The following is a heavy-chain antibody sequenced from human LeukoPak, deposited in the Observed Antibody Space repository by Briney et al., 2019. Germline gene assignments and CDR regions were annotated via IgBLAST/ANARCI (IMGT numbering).Heavy chain of an antibody. CDR3: ARDGVVVAGVLRGYYYGMDV. J-gene: IGHJ6*02. Sequence: GASVKCSCKASGYNFSSYAMNWVRQAPGQGLEWMGWINTTTGNPTYAQGFTGRFVFSLDTSVSTAYLQISSLKAEDTAVYYCARDGVVVAGVLRGYYYGMDVWGQGTTVTVSS. D-gene: IGHD2-15*01. V-gene: IGHV7-4-1*02. CDR2: INTTTGNP. CDR1: GYNFSSYA.